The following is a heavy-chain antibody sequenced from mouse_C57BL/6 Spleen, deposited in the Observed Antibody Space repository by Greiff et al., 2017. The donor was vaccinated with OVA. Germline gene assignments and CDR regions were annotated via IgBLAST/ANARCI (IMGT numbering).Heavy chain of an antibody. CDR1: GYTFPSYW. CDR3: ARTPFTTVAPYGYFDV. Sequence: VQLQQPGAELVRPGSSVKLSCKASGYTFPSYWMHWVKQRPIQGLEWIGNIDPSDSETPYHQTFKAKATLTVDKSSRPAYMQLSSLTSEDSAVYYCARTPFTTVAPYGYFDVWGKGTTVTVSS. CDR2: IDPSDSET. J-gene: IGHJ1*03. V-gene: IGHV1-52*01. D-gene: IGHD1-1*01.